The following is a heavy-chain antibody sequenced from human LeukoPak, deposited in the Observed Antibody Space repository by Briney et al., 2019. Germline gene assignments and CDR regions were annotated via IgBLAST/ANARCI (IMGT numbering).Heavy chain of an antibody. CDR2: ISGSGGST. Sequence: GGSLRLSCAASGFFFSTYAMSWVRQAPGKGLEWVSSISGSGGSTYYADSVKLRFTIFRDNSKNTLYLQMNSLRAEDTAVYYCAKPGTDSSFDYYYYMDVWGKGTTVTVSS. D-gene: IGHD1-7*01. CDR1: GFFFSTYA. J-gene: IGHJ6*03. CDR3: AKPGTDSSFDYYYYMDV. V-gene: IGHV3-23*01.